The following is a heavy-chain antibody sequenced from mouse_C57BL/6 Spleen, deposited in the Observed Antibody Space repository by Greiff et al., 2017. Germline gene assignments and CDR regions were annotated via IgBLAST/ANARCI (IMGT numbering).Heavy chain of an antibody. CDR3: ARDHVTNFDY. CDR2: ISDGGSYT. D-gene: IGHD2-12*01. J-gene: IGHJ2*01. CDR1: GFTFSSYA. V-gene: IGHV5-4*01. Sequence: EVKVVESGGGLVKPGGSLKLSCAASGFTFSSYAMSWVRQTPEKRLEWVATISDGGSYTYYPDNVKGRFTISRDNAKNNLYLQMSHLKSEDTAMYYCARDHVTNFDYWGQGTTLTVSS.